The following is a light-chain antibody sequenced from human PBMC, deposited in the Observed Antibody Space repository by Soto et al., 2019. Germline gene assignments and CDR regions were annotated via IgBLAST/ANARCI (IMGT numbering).Light chain of an antibody. J-gene: IGLJ2*01. CDR2: DVS. V-gene: IGLV2-8*01. Sequence: QSALTQPPSASGSPGQSVTISCTGTSSDVGAYSYVSWYQQHPGKAPKLMIYDVSKRPSGVPDRFSGSKSGNTASLTVSGLQAEDEADYYCSSYAGSNNFVVFGGGTKVTVL. CDR1: SSDVGAYSY. CDR3: SSYAGSNNFVV.